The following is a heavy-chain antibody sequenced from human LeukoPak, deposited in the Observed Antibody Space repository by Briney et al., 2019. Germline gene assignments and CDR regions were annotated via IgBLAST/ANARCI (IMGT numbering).Heavy chain of an antibody. D-gene: IGHD6-19*01. J-gene: IGHJ4*02. CDR2: ISSSSYI. CDR1: GFTFSSYS. Sequence: GGSLRLSCAASGFTFSSYSMNWVRQAPGKGLEWVSSISSSSYIYYADSVKGRFTISRDNAKNSLYLQMNSLRAEDTAVYYCARGLAVAGTRDYWGQGTLVTVSS. CDR3: ARGLAVAGTRDY. V-gene: IGHV3-21*01.